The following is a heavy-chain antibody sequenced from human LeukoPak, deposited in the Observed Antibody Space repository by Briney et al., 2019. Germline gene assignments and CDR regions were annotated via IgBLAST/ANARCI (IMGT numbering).Heavy chain of an antibody. D-gene: IGHD3-10*01. CDR1: GFTFSAYS. CDR3: ARGGFNMVRGVIIPSNSYYYYMDI. Sequence: GGSLRLSCAVSGFTFSAYSMNWVRQAPGKGLEWVSSITSGDFVYFADSLKGRFTISRDNAKSWLYLQMNSLRAEDTAVYYCARGGFNMVRGVIIPSNSYYYYMDIWGKGTTVTVSS. J-gene: IGHJ6*03. CDR2: ITSGDFV. V-gene: IGHV3-21*01.